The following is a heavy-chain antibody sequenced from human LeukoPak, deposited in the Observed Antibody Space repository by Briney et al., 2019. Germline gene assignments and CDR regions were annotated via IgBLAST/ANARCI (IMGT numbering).Heavy chain of an antibody. CDR1: GFTFDDHA. D-gene: IGHD3-10*01. J-gene: IGHJ4*02. Sequence: GGSLRLSCVASGFTFDDHAMHWVRQAPGKGLEWVSGVTWNSGTRGYADSVKGRSTISRDNARNSLYPQMNSLRAEDTALYYCAGDRGLTAYYFDFWGQGTLVTVSS. CDR3: AGDRGLTAYYFDF. CDR2: VTWNSGTR. V-gene: IGHV3-9*01.